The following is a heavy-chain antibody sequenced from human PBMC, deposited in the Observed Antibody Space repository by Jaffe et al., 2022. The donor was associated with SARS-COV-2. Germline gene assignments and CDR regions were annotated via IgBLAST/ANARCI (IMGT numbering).Heavy chain of an antibody. J-gene: IGHJ4*02. CDR2: ISYDGSNK. D-gene: IGHD6-19*01. V-gene: IGHV3-30*03. CDR3: ARGAAIAVADHGDVLFDY. Sequence: QVQLVESGGGVVQPGRSLRLSCAASGFTFSSYGMHWVRQAPGKGLEWVAVISYDGSNKYYADSVKGRFTISRDNSKNTLYLQMNSLRAEDTAVYYCARGAAIAVADHGDVLFDYWGQGTLVTVSS. CDR1: GFTFSSYG.